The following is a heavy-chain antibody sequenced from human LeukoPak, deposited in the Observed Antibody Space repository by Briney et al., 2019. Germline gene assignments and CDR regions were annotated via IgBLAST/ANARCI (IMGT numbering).Heavy chain of an antibody. CDR1: GFTFSSYW. Sequence: GGSLRLSCAASGFTFSSYWMHWVRQAPGKGLLWVSRINNDGSATAYADSVKGRFTISRDNAKNTLYLQMNRLRPEDTAVYYCVKSLGAPDDYWGQGTLVTVSS. D-gene: IGHD1-26*01. V-gene: IGHV3-74*01. CDR3: VKSLGAPDDY. CDR2: INNDGSAT. J-gene: IGHJ4*02.